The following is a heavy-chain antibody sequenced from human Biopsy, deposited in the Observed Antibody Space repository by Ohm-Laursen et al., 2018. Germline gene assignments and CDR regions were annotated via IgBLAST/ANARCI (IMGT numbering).Heavy chain of an antibody. D-gene: IGHD3-9*01. CDR2: NIPILGTG. V-gene: IGHV1-69*06. J-gene: IGHJ1*01. CDR1: GGTFSRYG. Sequence: SVKVSCKTPGGTFSRYGINWVRQAPGQGLEWLGGNIPILGTGNYAQKFQGRVTVAADTSTGTATMELRSLRSDDTAVYYCATKLTGYFHHWGQGTLVTVSS. CDR3: ATKLTGYFHH.